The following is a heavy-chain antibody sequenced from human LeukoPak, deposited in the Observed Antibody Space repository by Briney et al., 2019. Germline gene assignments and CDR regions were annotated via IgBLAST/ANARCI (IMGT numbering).Heavy chain of an antibody. V-gene: IGHV3-7*03. CDR2: IKQDGSEK. Sequence: ASLRLSCAASGFTFSSYWMSWVRQAPGKGLEWVANIKQDGSEKYYVDSVKGRFTISRDNAKKSLYLQMTSLSAEDAAVYYCATSRGDYYYYMDVWGQGTTVTVSS. CDR3: ATSRGDYYYYMDV. D-gene: IGHD3-16*01. CDR1: GFTFSSYW. J-gene: IGHJ6*03.